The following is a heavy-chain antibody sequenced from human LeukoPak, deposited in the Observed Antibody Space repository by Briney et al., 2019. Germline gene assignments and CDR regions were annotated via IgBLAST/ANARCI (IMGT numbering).Heavy chain of an antibody. V-gene: IGHV1-18*01. CDR2: ISAYNGNT. D-gene: IGHD3-22*01. CDR3: ARYDSSGYYSTDAFDI. Sequence: GASVKVSCKASGYTFTSYGISWVRQAPGQGLEWMGWISAYNGNTNYAQKLQGRVTMATDTSTNTAYMELRSLRSDDTAVYYCARYDSSGYYSTDAFDIWGQGTMVTVSS. J-gene: IGHJ3*02. CDR1: GYTFTSYG.